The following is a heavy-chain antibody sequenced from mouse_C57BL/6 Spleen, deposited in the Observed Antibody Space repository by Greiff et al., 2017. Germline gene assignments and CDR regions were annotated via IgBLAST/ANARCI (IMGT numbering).Heavy chain of an antibody. CDR3: ANRVGNYYYCISYLDY. J-gene: IGHJ2*01. Sequence: QVQLQQSGPELVKPGASVKLSCKASGYTFTSYDITWVKQRPGQGLEWIGWIYPRDGSTKYNEKFKGKATLAVYPSTSTAYMRLHSLTSDDSSVYFCANRVGNYYYCISYLDYWGQGTTLTVSS. CDR1: GYTFTSYD. V-gene: IGHV1-85*01. D-gene: IGHD1-1*01. CDR2: IYPRDGST.